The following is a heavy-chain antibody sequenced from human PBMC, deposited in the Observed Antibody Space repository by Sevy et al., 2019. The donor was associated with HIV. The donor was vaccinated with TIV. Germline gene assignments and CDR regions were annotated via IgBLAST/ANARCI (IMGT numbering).Heavy chain of an antibody. Sequence: SETLSLTCTVSGGSISSSSYYWGWIRQPPGKGLEWIGSFYYSGSTYYNPSLKSRVTISVDTSKNQFSLKLSSVTAADTAVYYCARQKGPKQQLVFDYWGQGTLVTVSS. CDR2: FYYSGST. V-gene: IGHV4-39*01. CDR1: GGSISSSSYY. J-gene: IGHJ4*02. D-gene: IGHD6-13*01. CDR3: ARQKGPKQQLVFDY.